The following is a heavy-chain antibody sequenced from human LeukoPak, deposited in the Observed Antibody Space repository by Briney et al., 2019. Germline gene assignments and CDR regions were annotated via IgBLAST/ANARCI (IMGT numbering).Heavy chain of an antibody. CDR2: ISYDGSNK. V-gene: IGHV3-30*03. Sequence: GGSLRLSCAASGFTFSSYGMHWVRQAPGKGLEWVAVISYDGSNKYYADSVKGRFTISRDNSKNTLYLQMNSLRGEDTAVYYCARDVVVATANDWFDPWGQGILVTVSS. CDR3: ARDVVVATANDWFDP. CDR1: GFTFSSYG. J-gene: IGHJ5*02. D-gene: IGHD2-21*02.